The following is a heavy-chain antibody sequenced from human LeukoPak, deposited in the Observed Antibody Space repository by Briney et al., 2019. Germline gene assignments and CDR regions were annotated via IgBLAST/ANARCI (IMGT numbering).Heavy chain of an antibody. CDR1: GFTFSSYA. Sequence: GGSLRLSCAASGFTFSSYAMSWVRQAPGKGLEWVANIKQDGSEKYYVDSVKGRFTISRDNAKNSLYLQMNSLRAEDTAVYYCAREVEPATTDYWGQGTLVTVSS. J-gene: IGHJ4*02. D-gene: IGHD1-26*01. V-gene: IGHV3-7*01. CDR2: IKQDGSEK. CDR3: AREVEPATTDY.